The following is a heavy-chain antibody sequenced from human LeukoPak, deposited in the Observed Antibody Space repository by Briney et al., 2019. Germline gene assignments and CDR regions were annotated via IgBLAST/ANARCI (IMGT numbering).Heavy chain of an antibody. CDR1: GGSFSGYY. Sequence: SETLSLTCAVYGGSFSGYYWSWIRQPPGKGLEWIGEINHSGSTNYNPSLKSRVTISVDTSKNQFSLKLSSVTAADTAVYYCARAGGTGFPKDWGQGTLVTVSS. CDR3: ARAGGTGFPKD. CDR2: INHSGST. D-gene: IGHD3-16*01. J-gene: IGHJ4*02. V-gene: IGHV4-34*01.